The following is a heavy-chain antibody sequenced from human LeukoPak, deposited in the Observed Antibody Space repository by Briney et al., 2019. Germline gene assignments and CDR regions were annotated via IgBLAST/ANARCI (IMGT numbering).Heavy chain of an antibody. CDR2: IIPIFGTA. D-gene: IGHD4-11*01. Sequence: SVKVSCKASGYTFTSYGISWVRQAPGQGLEWMGGIIPIFGTANYAQKFQGRVTITTDESTSTAYMELSSLRSEDTAVYYCARDLYSNMAFDYWGQGTLVTVSS. J-gene: IGHJ4*02. CDR1: GYTFTSYG. CDR3: ARDLYSNMAFDY. V-gene: IGHV1-69*05.